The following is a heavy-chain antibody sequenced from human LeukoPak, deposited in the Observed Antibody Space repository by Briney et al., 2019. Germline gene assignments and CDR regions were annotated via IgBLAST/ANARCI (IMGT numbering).Heavy chain of an antibody. CDR2: ISHSAYTT. D-gene: IGHD4-23*01. V-gene: IGHV3-23*01. J-gene: IGHJ4*02. CDR3: AKGSSVVIPGYFDY. Sequence: GGSLRLSCAASGFTFSSYAMTWVRQAPGKGLEWVSTISHSAYTTYYADSVKGRFTISRDNAKNSLYLQMNSLRAEDMALYYCAKGSSVVIPGYFDYWGQGTRVTVSS. CDR1: GFTFSSYA.